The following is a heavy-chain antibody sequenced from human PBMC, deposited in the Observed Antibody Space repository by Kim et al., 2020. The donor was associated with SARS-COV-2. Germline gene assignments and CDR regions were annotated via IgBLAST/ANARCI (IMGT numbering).Heavy chain of an antibody. V-gene: IGHV3-7*01. CDR3: ARDLLGAVAGTSDY. CDR2: VKQDGSEK. CDR1: GFTFSSYW. D-gene: IGHD6-19*01. Sequence: GVSLRLSCAASGFTFSSYWMSWVRQAPGKGLEWVANVKQDGSEKYYVDSVKGRFTISRDNAKNSLYLQMSSLRAEDTAVYYCARDLLGAVAGTSDYWGQGTLVTVSS. J-gene: IGHJ4*02.